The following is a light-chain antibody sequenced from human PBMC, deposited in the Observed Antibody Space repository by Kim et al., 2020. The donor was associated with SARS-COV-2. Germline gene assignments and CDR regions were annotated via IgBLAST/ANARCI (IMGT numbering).Light chain of an antibody. CDR1: LNITTW. CDR3: QYQGLI. Sequence: PLSASVGDRVTVTCRASLNITTWLAWYQQKPGKAPNLLIYGASNLESGVPPRFSGSGSGTDFTLTISSLQPDDFATYYCQYQGLIFGGGTKVDIK. J-gene: IGKJ4*01. CDR2: GAS. V-gene: IGKV1-5*03.